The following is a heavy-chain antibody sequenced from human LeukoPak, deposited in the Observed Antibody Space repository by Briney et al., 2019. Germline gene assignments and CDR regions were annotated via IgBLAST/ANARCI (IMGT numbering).Heavy chain of an antibody. J-gene: IGHJ4*02. CDR1: GYTFTSYG. CDR2: ISAYNGNT. D-gene: IGHD3-3*01. Sequence: ASVKVSCKASGYTFTSYGISWVRQAPGQGLEWMGWISAYNGNTNYAQKLQGRVTMTTDTSTSTAYMELRSLRSDDTAVYYCASYDFWSGYYGSDYWGQGTLVTVSS. CDR3: ASYDFWSGYYGSDY. V-gene: IGHV1-18*01.